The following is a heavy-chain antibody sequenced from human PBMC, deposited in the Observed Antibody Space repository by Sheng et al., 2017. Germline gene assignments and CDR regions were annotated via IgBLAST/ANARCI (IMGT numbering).Heavy chain of an antibody. CDR3: ARGDCTSTSCYTTWFDP. D-gene: IGHD2-2*02. V-gene: IGHV1-69*13. Sequence: QVHLVQSGAEVKKPGSSVKVSCKGSGGSLSNYIISWMRQAPGQGFEWMGGIMPMLGAPNYAQKFQGRVTMTADESTSTAYLELSSLRSDDTAVYYCARGDCTSTSCYTTWFDPWGQGTLVTVSS. CDR1: GGSLSNYI. J-gene: IGHJ5*02. CDR2: IMPMLGAP.